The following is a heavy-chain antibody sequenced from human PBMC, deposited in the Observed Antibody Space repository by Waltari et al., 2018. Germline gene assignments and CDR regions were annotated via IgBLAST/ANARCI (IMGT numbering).Heavy chain of an antibody. V-gene: IGHV1-69*08. CDR1: GGTFSSYA. CDR2: VIPIFGTA. Sequence: QVQLVQSGAEVKKPGSSVKVSCKASGGTFSSYAISWVRQAPGQGLEWMGRVIPIFGTANYGQKFHGRVTITADKSTSTAYMEVSSLRFEDTAVYYCARGYCSGGSCYSSYWYFDLWGRGTLVTVSS. CDR3: ARGYCSGGSCYSSYWYFDL. D-gene: IGHD2-15*01. J-gene: IGHJ2*01.